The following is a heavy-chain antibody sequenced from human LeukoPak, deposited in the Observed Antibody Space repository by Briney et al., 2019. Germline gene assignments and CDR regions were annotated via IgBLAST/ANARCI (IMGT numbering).Heavy chain of an antibody. V-gene: IGHV4-34*01. D-gene: IGHD6-19*01. CDR3: ARRRSSGWFDP. CDR2: INHSGST. J-gene: IGHJ5*02. Sequence: SETLSLTCAVYGVSFSGYYWSWIRQPPGKGLEWIGEINHSGSTNYNPSLKSRVTISVDTSKNQFSLKPSSVTAADTAVYYCARRRSSGWFDPWGQGTLVTVSS. CDR1: GVSFSGYY.